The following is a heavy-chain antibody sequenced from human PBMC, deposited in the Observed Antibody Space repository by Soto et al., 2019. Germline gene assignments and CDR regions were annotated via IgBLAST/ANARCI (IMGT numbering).Heavy chain of an antibody. D-gene: IGHD2-15*01. V-gene: IGHV3-21*04. CDR3: ATDTGDIEVVPATT. Sequence: LRLSCAASGLNFEKCSMNWVRQPPGKGPEWLASISPSSTYIRYADSVKGRFTISRDNARNSLSLQMMNLRADDTAIYYCATDTGDIEVVPATTWGQGTLVT. J-gene: IGHJ4*02. CDR2: ISPSSTYI. CDR1: GLNFEKCS.